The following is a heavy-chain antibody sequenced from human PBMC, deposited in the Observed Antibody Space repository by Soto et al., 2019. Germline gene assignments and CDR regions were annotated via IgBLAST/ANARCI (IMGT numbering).Heavy chain of an antibody. J-gene: IGHJ4*02. CDR3: ARAGDSSGYSDY. CDR1: GGSFSGYY. V-gene: IGHV4-34*01. D-gene: IGHD3-22*01. CDR2: INHSGRT. Sequence: QVQLQQWGAGLLKPSETLSLTCAVYGGSFSGYYWIWIRQPPRKGLEWIGEINHSGRTNYNPSLKSRVNISVDTSKNQFSLKLSSVTVADTAVYYCARAGDSSGYSDYWGQGTLVTVSS.